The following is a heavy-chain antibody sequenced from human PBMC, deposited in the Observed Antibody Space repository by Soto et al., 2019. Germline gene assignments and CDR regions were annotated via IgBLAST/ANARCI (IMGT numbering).Heavy chain of an antibody. D-gene: IGHD5-18*01. Sequence: KTSETLSLTCTVSGGSIRSYYWTWIRQPPGKGLEWLGYIFYSGSTFYNPSLKSRVTMSIHTSKSQFSLQLTSVTAADTAVYYCARGAADTAMVDSWGQGTLVTVSS. CDR3: ARGAADTAMVDS. CDR1: GGSIRSYY. V-gene: IGHV4-59*01. J-gene: IGHJ4*02. CDR2: IFYSGST.